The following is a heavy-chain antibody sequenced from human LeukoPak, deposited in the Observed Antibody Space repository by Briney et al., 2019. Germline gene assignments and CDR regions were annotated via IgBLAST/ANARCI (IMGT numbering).Heavy chain of an antibody. V-gene: IGHV2-70*11. J-gene: IGHJ4*02. Sequence: ESGPTLVKPTQTLTLTCTFSGFSLSTSGVGVGWIRQPPGKALEWLARIDWDDDKYYSTSLKTRLTISKDTSKNQVVLTMTNMDPVDTATYYCARGIAAAGHFDYWGQGTLVTVSS. CDR1: GFSLSTSGVG. CDR3: ARGIAAAGHFDY. D-gene: IGHD6-13*01. CDR2: IDWDDDK.